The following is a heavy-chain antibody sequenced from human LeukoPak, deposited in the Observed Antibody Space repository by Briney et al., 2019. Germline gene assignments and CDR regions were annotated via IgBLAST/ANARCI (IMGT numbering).Heavy chain of an antibody. CDR2: INPSGGST. J-gene: IGHJ4*02. CDR1: GYTFTSYY. D-gene: IGHD3-10*01. Sequence: GASVKVSCKASGYTFTSYYMHWVRQAPGQGLEWMGVINPSGGSTTYAQQFQGRVTMTRDTSTSTVYMELSSLRSEDTAVYYCARALLWFGDLHDYWGQGTLVTVSS. V-gene: IGHV1-46*01. CDR3: ARALLWFGDLHDY.